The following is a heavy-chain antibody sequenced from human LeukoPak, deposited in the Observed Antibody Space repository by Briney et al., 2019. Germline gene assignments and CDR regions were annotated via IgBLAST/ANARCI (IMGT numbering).Heavy chain of an antibody. D-gene: IGHD6-19*01. Sequence: WETLSLTCAASGFTFSSYEMNWVRQPPGKGLEWVSYISSSGSTIYYADSVKGRFTISRDNAKTSLYLQMTRLRAEDTAGYYCASDGGYSSGYFAYWGQGTLVTVSS. CDR2: ISSSGSTI. V-gene: IGHV3-48*03. CDR3: ASDGGYSSGYFAY. J-gene: IGHJ4*02. CDR1: GFTFSSYE.